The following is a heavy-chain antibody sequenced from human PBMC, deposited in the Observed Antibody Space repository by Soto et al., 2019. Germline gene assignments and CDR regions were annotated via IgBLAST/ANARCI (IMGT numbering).Heavy chain of an antibody. CDR3: ARDFYDSVGYTWFDS. CDR1: GDTSTSYY. D-gene: IGHD3-22*01. V-gene: IGHV4-59*01. CDR2: IHNSGTS. J-gene: IGHJ5*01. Sequence: QVQLQESGPGLVKPSETLSLSCTVSGDTSTSYYWGWIRQAPGKGLEWIGHIHNSGTSTHNPSLNGRVTISIDVSKKQFSLKLTSLTSADTAVYYCARDFYDSVGYTWFDSWSQGTLVTVSS.